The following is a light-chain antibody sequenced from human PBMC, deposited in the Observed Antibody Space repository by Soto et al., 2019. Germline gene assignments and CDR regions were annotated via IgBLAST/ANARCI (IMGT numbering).Light chain of an antibody. Sequence: EIVMTQSPATLSVSSGERATLSCRASQSVNTHLAWYQQKPGQAPRLLIYGASTRATGIPARFSGSGSGTEFTLTISSLQSEDFAVYYCHQYNSWPRGTFGPGTKVEIK. CDR2: GAS. J-gene: IGKJ3*01. CDR3: HQYNSWPRGT. CDR1: QSVNTH. V-gene: IGKV3-15*01.